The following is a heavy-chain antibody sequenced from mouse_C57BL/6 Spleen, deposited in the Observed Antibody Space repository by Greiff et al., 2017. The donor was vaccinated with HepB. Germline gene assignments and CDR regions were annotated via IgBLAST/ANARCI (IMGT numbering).Heavy chain of an antibody. CDR2: IYPGDGDT. Sequence: VQLQQSGAELVKPGASVKISCKASGYAFSSYWMNWVKQRPGKGLEWIGQIYPGDGDTNYNGKFKGKATLTADKSSSTAYMQLSSLTSEDSAVYFCAREEVLLSYYFDYWGQGTTLTVSS. J-gene: IGHJ2*01. V-gene: IGHV1-80*01. CDR3: AREEVLLSYYFDY. CDR1: GYAFSSYW. D-gene: IGHD1-1*01.